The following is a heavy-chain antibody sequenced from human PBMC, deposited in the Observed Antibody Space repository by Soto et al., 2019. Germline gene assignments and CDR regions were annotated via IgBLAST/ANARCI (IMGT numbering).Heavy chain of an antibody. V-gene: IGHV3-23*01. Sequence: LRLSCEASGFTLRYYAMTWIRQAPGKGLEWVSLISANDVGTYYAESVKTRFTISTDQSRNTVYLQMDSLRADDTAIYYCAKAKNDYNWDNRPPFDYWGQGTLVTVSS. D-gene: IGHD1-20*01. CDR3: AKAKNDYNWDNRPPFDY. J-gene: IGHJ4*02. CDR1: GFTLRYYA. CDR2: ISANDVGT.